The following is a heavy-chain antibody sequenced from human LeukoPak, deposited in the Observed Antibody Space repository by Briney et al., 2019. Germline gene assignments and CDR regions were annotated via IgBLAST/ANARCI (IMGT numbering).Heavy chain of an antibody. CDR1: GFTFSSYS. J-gene: IGHJ4*02. V-gene: IGHV3-21*05. Sequence: GGSLRLSCAASGFTFSSYSMNWVRQVPGKGLEWLSYISSRSYDIYYADSVKGRFTISRDNAKNSMYLQMSTLRAEDTAMYYCARAQWGLPFDYWGQGTLVTVSS. CDR3: ARAQWGLPFDY. CDR2: ISSRSYDI. D-gene: IGHD1-26*01.